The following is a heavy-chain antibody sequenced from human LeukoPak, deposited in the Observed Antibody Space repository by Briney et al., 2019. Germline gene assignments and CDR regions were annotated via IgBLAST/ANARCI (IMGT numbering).Heavy chain of an antibody. CDR1: GFTFSSYG. Sequence: PGGTLRLSCAASGFTFSSYGMSWVRQAPGKGLERVSYISSSGSTIYYADSVKGRFTISRDNAKNSLYLQMNSLRAEDTAVYYCAELGITMIGGVWGKGTTVTIS. J-gene: IGHJ6*03. D-gene: IGHD3-10*02. CDR2: ISSSGSTI. CDR3: AELGITMIGGV. V-gene: IGHV3-48*04.